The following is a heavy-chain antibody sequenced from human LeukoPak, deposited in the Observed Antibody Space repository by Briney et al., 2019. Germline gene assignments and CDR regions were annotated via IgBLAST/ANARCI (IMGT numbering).Heavy chain of an antibody. J-gene: IGHJ4*02. CDR3: ARWDTGNYYGIGD. V-gene: IGHV3-30*03. CDR1: GFTFSSYG. CDR2: ISYDGSNK. D-gene: IGHD1-26*01. Sequence: PGGSLRLSCAASGFTFSSYGMHWVRQAPGKGLEWVAVISYDGSNKYYADSVKGRFTISRDNARNSLFLQMSSLRGEDTAIYYCARWDTGNYYGIGDWGQGTLVTVSS.